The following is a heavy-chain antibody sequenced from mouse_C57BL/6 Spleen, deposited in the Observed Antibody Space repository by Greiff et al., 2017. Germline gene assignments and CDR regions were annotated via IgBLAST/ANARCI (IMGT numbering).Heavy chain of an antibody. CDR1: GFTFSSYA. Sequence: VQLKESGGGLVKPGGSLKLSCAASGFTFSSYAMSWVRQTPEKRLEWVATISDGGSYTYYPDNVKGRFTISRDNAKNNLYLQMSHLKSEDTAMYYCARGTIDFDYGGFAYWGQGTLVTVSA. J-gene: IGHJ3*01. CDR2: ISDGGSYT. D-gene: IGHD2-4*01. V-gene: IGHV5-4*01. CDR3: ARGTIDFDYGGFAY.